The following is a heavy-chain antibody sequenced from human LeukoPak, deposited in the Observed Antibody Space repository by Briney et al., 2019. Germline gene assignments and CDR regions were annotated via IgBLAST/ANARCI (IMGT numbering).Heavy chain of an antibody. CDR2: ISAYNGNT. CDR1: GYTFTSYG. D-gene: IGHD6-19*01. J-gene: IGHJ4*02. Sequence: GSVKVSCKASGYTFTSYGISWVRQAPGQGLEWMGWISAYNGNTNYAQKLQGRVTMTTDTSTSTAYMELRSLRSDGTAVYYCARLPGIAVAGSFDYWGQGTLVTVSS. V-gene: IGHV1-18*01. CDR3: ARLPGIAVAGSFDY.